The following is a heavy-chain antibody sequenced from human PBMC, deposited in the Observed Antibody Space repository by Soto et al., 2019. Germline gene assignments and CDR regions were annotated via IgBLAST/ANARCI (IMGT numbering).Heavy chain of an antibody. J-gene: IGHJ4*02. Sequence: LSLTCTVSGGSISSSSYYWGWIRQPPGKGLEWIGSIYYSGSTYYNPSLKSRVTISVDTSKNQFSLKLSSVTAADTAVYYCARLGRFGCFIVIKPRGFGVDDWGQGTLVTVSS. CDR3: ARLGRFGCFIVIKPRGFGVDD. CDR1: GGSISSSSYY. D-gene: IGHD3-16*02. V-gene: IGHV4-39*01. CDR2: IYYSGST.